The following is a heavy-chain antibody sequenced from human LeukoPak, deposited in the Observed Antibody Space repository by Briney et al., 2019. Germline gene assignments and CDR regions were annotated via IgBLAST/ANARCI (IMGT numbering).Heavy chain of an antibody. CDR1: GYTLTELS. D-gene: IGHD6-19*01. CDR3: ATWRLTNGWYVDY. CDR2: FDPEDGET. Sequence: VASVKVSCKVSGYTLTELSMHWVRQAPGKGLEWMGGFDPEDGETIYAQKFQGRVTMTEDTSTDTAYMELSSLRSEDPAVYYCATWRLTNGWYVDYWGQGTLVTVSS. V-gene: IGHV1-24*01. J-gene: IGHJ4*02.